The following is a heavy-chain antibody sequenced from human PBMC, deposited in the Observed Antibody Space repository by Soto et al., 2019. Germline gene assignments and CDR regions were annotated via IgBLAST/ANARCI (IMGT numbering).Heavy chain of an antibody. Sequence: QVQLQESGPGLVKPSETLFVTCTVSGGSTDSLYWSWVRQPPGKGLEWIGYVSYSGSTTYNPSLKSQVIVSIDTSKNQFSLKLTSVTSAVSAVYYCARQGYYDLLSGYYLFDYWGQGILVTVSS. J-gene: IGHJ4*02. V-gene: IGHV4-59*08. CDR3: ARQGYYDLLSGYYLFDY. CDR1: GGSTDSLY. CDR2: VSYSGST. D-gene: IGHD3-3*01.